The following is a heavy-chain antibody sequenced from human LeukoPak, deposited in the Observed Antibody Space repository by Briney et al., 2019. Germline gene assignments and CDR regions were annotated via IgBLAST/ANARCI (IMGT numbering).Heavy chain of an antibody. CDR3: ATFTSHYPDSRSYHKADAPFFDF. CDR2: VFLDDSDT. Sequence: PGESLKISCQGSGHRFNSHWIGWVRRTPGKGLEWMGSVFLDDSDTRYSPSFQGQVTISAAKSISTVYLQWNGLKASDTAMYYCATFTSHYPDSRSYHKADAPFFDFWGQGTLVTVSS. J-gene: IGHJ4*02. D-gene: IGHD3-10*01. CDR1: GHRFNSHW. V-gene: IGHV5-51*01.